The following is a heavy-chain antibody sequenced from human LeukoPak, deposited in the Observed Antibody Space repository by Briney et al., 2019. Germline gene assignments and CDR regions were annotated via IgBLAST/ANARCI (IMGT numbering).Heavy chain of an antibody. CDR3: ARDRDYYDSSGDLDY. Sequence: PGRSLRLSCAASGFTFSSYGMHWVRQAPGKGLEWVAVISYDGSNKYYADSVKGRFTISRDNSKNTLYLQMNSLRAEDTAVYYCARDRDYYDSSGDLDYWGQGTLVTVSS. CDR1: GFTFSSYG. J-gene: IGHJ4*02. V-gene: IGHV3-30*19. D-gene: IGHD3-22*01. CDR2: ISYDGSNK.